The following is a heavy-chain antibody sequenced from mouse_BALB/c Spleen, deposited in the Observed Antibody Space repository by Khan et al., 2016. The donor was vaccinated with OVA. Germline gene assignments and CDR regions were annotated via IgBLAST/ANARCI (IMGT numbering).Heavy chain of an antibody. Sequence: QLKQSGPGLVKPSQSLSLTCTVTGYSITSDYAWNWIRQFPGNKLEWMGYISSSGSTGYNTSRKSRISITRDTSNNQFFLQLHSVTTEDTATYYCARRYYYGHWYRNVWGAGTTVSVSS. CDR3: ARRYYYGHWYRNV. CDR1: GYSITSDYA. CDR2: ISSSGST. J-gene: IGHJ1*01. D-gene: IGHD1-1*01. V-gene: IGHV3-2*02.